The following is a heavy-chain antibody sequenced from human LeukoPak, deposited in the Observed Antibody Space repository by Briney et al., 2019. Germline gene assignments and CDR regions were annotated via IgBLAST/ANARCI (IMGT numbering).Heavy chain of an antibody. Sequence: GGSLRLSCAASGFTFSSYGMHWVRQAPGKGLEWVSSISSSSYIYYADSVKGRFTISRDNAKNSLYLQMNSLRAEDTAVYYCARAGPDDFWSGYYSGSGYYYGMDVWGQGTTVTVSS. CDR2: ISSSSYI. V-gene: IGHV3-21*01. J-gene: IGHJ6*02. D-gene: IGHD3-3*01. CDR1: GFTFSSYG. CDR3: ARAGPDDFWSGYYSGSGYYYGMDV.